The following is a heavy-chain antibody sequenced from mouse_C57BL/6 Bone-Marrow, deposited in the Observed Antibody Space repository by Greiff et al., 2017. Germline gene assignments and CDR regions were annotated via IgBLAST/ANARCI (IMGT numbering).Heavy chain of an antibody. CDR1: GFSLSTFGMG. V-gene: IGHV8-8*01. J-gene: IGHJ2*01. D-gene: IGHD1-1*01. Sequence: QVTLKVCGPGILQPSQTLSLTCSFSGFSLSTFGMGVGWIRQPSGKGLEWLAHIWWDDDKYYNPALKSRLTISKATSQNQVFLKIANVDTADTATYYCARKVGGSTGVAHDYWGQGTTLTVSS. CDR2: IWWDDDK. CDR3: ARKVGGSTGVAHDY.